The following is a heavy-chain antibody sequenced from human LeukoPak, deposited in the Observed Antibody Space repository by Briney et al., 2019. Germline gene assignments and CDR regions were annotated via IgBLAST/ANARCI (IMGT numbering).Heavy chain of an antibody. Sequence: GGSLRLSCAASGFTFTNYAMNWVRQAPGKGMEWVSGMSGSGGNTYYADSVKGRFHNSRDNSKNTLYLQMNSLRAEDTGVYYCAKGAPRCSSVSCSQENWGQGTLVTFSS. CDR1: GFTFTNYA. V-gene: IGHV3-23*01. D-gene: IGHD2-2*01. J-gene: IGHJ4*02. CDR2: MSGSGGNT. CDR3: AKGAPRCSSVSCSQEN.